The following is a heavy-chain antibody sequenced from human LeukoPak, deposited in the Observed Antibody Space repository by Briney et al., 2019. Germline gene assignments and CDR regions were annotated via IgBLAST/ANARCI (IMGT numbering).Heavy chain of an antibody. V-gene: IGHV3-7*01. D-gene: IGHD6-19*01. CDR1: GFSFSSYW. J-gene: IGHJ4*02. CDR2: IKQDGSEK. Sequence: GGSLRLSCAASGFSFSSYWMSWVRQAPGKGLEWVANIKQDGSEKYYVASVKGRFTISRDNAKNSLYLQINRLGADDTAVYYCARGAWYYGYWGQGTPVSVSS. CDR3: ARGAWYYGY.